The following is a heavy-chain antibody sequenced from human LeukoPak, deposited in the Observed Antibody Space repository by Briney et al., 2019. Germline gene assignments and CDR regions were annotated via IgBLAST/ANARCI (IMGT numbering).Heavy chain of an antibody. Sequence: GSLRLSCAASGFRFNTYWMSWIRQPPGKGLEWIGEINHSGSTNYNPSLKSRVTISVDTSKNQFSLKLSSVTAADTAVYYCARGRSRISGWYHRDPHYFDYWGQGTLVTVSS. CDR3: ARGRSRISGWYHRDPHYFDY. CDR2: INHSGST. CDR1: GFRFNTYW. D-gene: IGHD6-19*01. J-gene: IGHJ4*02. V-gene: IGHV4-34*01.